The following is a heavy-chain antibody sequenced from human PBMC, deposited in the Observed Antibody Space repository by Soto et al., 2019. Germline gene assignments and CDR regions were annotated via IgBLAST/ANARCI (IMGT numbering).Heavy chain of an antibody. D-gene: IGHD6-6*01. CDR2: INPSGGST. CDR3: ARGRLVQRRAFDI. CDR1: GYTFTSYY. J-gene: IGHJ3*02. Sequence: GASVKVSCKASGYTFTSYYMHWVRQAPGQGLEWMGIINPSGGSTSYAQKFQGRVTMTRDTSTSTVYMGLSSLRSEDTAVYYCARGRLVQRRAFDIWGQGTMVTVS. V-gene: IGHV1-46*03.